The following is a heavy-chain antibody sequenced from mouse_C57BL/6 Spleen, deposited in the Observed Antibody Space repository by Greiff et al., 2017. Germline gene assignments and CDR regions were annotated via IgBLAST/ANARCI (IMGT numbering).Heavy chain of an antibody. CDR2: IRLKSDNYAT. J-gene: IGHJ1*03. Sequence: EVKLMESGGGLVQPGGSMKLSCVASGFTFSNYWMNWVRQSPEKGLEWVAQIRLKSDNYATNYAESVKGRFTISRDDSKSSVYLQMNNLRAEDTGIYYCTRGYFDVWGTGTTVTVSS. CDR1: GFTFSNYW. CDR3: TRGYFDV. V-gene: IGHV6-3*01.